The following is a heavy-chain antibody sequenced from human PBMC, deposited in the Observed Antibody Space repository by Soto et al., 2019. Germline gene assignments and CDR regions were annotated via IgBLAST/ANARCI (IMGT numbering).Heavy chain of an antibody. D-gene: IGHD2-15*01. Sequence: EVQLLESGGGLVQPGGSLRLSCAASGFTFSSYAMSWVRQAPGKGLEWVSAISGSGGSTYYADSVKGRFTISRDNSKNTRYLQMNSLRAEDTAVYYCAKVGEVYCSGGSCYSWFDPWGQGTLVTVSS. CDR3: AKVGEVYCSGGSCYSWFDP. CDR2: ISGSGGST. V-gene: IGHV3-23*01. J-gene: IGHJ5*02. CDR1: GFTFSSYA.